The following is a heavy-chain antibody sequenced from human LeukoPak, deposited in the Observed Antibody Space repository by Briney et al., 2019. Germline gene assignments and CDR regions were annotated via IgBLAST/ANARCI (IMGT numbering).Heavy chain of an antibody. Sequence: GGSLRLSCAASGFTFSSYEMNWVRQAPGKGLEWVAYITSSGRIIYYADSVKGRFTISRDNAKNSLYLQMNSLRAEDTAVYYCASTGGYGSGTYDYYYFGTDVWGQGTTVTVSS. V-gene: IGHV3-48*03. CDR3: ASTGGYGSGTYDYYYFGTDV. J-gene: IGHJ6*02. D-gene: IGHD3-10*01. CDR2: ITSSGRII. CDR1: GFTFSSYE.